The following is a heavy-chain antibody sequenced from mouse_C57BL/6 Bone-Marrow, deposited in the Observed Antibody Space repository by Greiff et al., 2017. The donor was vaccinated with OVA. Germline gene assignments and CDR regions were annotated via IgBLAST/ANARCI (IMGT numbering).Heavy chain of an antibody. D-gene: IGHD1-1*01. CDR2: IWSGGST. J-gene: IGHJ2*01. V-gene: IGHV2-5*01. CDR3: AKNYGGSQYYFDY. Sequence: QVQLKESGPGLVQPSQCLSITCTVSGFSLTSYGVHWVRQSPGKGLEWLGVIWSGGSTDYNAAFMYRLSITKDNSKSQVFFEMNSLRADDTAIYYCAKNYGGSQYYFDYWGQGTTLTVSS. CDR1: GFSLTSYG.